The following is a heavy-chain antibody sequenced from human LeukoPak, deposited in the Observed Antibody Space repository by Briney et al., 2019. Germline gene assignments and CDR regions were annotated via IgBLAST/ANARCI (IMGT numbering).Heavy chain of an antibody. J-gene: IGHJ4*02. D-gene: IGHD2-8*01. CDR2: IYRSGST. CDR3: AREDIVLMVYAPRGYYFDY. Sequence: PSETLSLTCAVSGYSISSGYYWGWIRQPPGKGLERIGSIYRSGSTYYNPSLKSRVTISVDTSKNQFSLKLSSVTAADTAVYYCAREDIVLMVYAPRGYYFDYWGQGTLVTVSS. V-gene: IGHV4-38-2*02. CDR1: GYSISSGYY.